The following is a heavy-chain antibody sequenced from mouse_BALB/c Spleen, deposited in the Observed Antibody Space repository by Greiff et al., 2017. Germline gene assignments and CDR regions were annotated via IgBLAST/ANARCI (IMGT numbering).Heavy chain of an antibody. J-gene: IGHJ4*01. CDR1: GYTFTSYY. Sequence: VQLQQSGAELVKPGASVKLSCKASGYTFTSYYMYWVKQRPGQGLEWIGEINPSNGGTNFNEKFKSKATLTVDKSSSTAYMQLSSPTSEDSAVYYCARDGKRAMDYWGQGTSVTVSS. V-gene: IGHV1S81*02. CDR2: INPSNGGT. D-gene: IGHD2-1*01. CDR3: ARDGKRAMDY.